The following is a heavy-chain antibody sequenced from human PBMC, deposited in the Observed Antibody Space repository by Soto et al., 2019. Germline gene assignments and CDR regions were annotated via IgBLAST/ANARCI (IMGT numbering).Heavy chain of an antibody. V-gene: IGHV4-34*01. J-gene: IGHJ6*03. D-gene: IGHD3-10*01. CDR1: IGSFSDYC. CDR2: INLSGST. Sequence: QGQLQQWGAGRLKPSETLSLTCAVYIGSFSDYCWIWIRQAPGKGLEYIGEINLSGSTTYNPSHRSRVTMAVDTSKNQFSLKLPSVNAADTAVYYCAGVGRTRGSVGNHINYYFYCYMDVWGKGTTVTVSS. CDR3: AGVGRTRGSVGNHINYYFYCYMDV.